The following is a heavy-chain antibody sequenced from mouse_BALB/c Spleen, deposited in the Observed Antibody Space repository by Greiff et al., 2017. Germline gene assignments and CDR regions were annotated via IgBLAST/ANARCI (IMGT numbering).Heavy chain of an antibody. Sequence: EVQLQQSGPSLVKPSQTLSLTCSVTGDSITSGYWNWIRKFPGNKLEYMGYISYSGSTYYNPSLKSRISITRDTSKNQYYLQLNSVTTEDTATYYCARAGGNPAWFAYWGQGTLVTVSA. CDR1: GDSITSGY. J-gene: IGHJ3*01. D-gene: IGHD2-1*01. CDR2: ISYSGST. V-gene: IGHV3-8*02. CDR3: ARAGGNPAWFAY.